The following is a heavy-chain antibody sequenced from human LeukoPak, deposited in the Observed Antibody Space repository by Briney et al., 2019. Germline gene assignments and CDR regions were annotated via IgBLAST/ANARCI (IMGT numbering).Heavy chain of an antibody. V-gene: IGHV3-74*01. CDR1: VFTFSSYW. J-gene: IGHJ3*02. CDR3: ARARFDI. CDR2: INIDWSGT. Sequence: GGSLRLSCAASVFTFSSYWMHCVRQAPGKGLVWVSRINIDWSGTSYADSVKGRFTISRDNAKNTLYLQMNSLRAEDTAVYYCARARFDIWGQGKMVTVSS.